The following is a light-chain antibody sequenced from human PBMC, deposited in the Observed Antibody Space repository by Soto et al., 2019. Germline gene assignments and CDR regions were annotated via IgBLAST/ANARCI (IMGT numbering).Light chain of an antibody. CDR2: AAS. CDR3: LQFYNFSWT. CDR1: QVIGTD. V-gene: IGKV1-6*01. J-gene: IGKJ1*01. Sequence: AIRMTQSASSLSASVGDRVTISCRASQVIGTDLAWYQQKPGQAPRLLIFAASNLQSGVPSRFSGSGSGTDFTLTISRLQPEDFATYYCLQFYNFSWTFGQGTKVDIK.